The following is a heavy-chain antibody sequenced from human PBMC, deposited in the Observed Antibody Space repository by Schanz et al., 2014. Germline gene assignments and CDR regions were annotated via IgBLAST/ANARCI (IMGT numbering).Heavy chain of an antibody. CDR3: ARDRRRYCSTASCLHDNWFDP. D-gene: IGHD2-2*01. J-gene: IGHJ5*02. CDR1: GGTFSTYP. CDR2: IIPSLGLA. Sequence: QVQLVQSGAEVKKPGSSMKVSCKASGGTFSTYPINWLRQAPGQGLEWMGRIIPSLGLAKYEQKFQDKVTITADTSTTTAYMELSGLRSEDTAVYYCARDRRRYCSTASCLHDNWFDPWGQGTLVIVSS. V-gene: IGHV1-69*04.